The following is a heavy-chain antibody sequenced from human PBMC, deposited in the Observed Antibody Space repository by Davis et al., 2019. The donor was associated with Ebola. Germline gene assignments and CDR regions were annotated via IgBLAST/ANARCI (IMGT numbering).Heavy chain of an antibody. V-gene: IGHV4-59*08. CDR3: TIVGQGDAFDI. Sequence: PSETLSLTCTVSGGSISSYYWSWIRQPPGKGLEWIGYIYYSGSTNYNPSLKSRVTISVDTSKNQFSLKLSSVTAADTAVYYCTIVGQGDAFDIWGQGTMVTVSS. D-gene: IGHD1-26*01. CDR1: GGSISSYY. J-gene: IGHJ3*02. CDR2: IYYSGST.